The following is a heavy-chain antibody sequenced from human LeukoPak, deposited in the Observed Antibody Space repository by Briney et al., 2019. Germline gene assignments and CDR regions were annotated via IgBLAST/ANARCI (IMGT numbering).Heavy chain of an antibody. CDR2: ISGSGGST. CDR1: GFTFSSCA. J-gene: IGHJ4*02. D-gene: IGHD6-6*01. Sequence: GGSLRLSCAASGFTFSSCAMSWVRQAPGKGLEWVSAISGSGGSTYYADSVKGRFTISRDNSKNTLYLQMNSLRAEDTAVYYCASPYSSSSFFDYWGQGTLVTVSS. CDR3: ASPYSSSSFFDY. V-gene: IGHV3-23*01.